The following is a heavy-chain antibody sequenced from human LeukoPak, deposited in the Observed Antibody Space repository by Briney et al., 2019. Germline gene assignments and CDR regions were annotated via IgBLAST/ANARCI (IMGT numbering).Heavy chain of an antibody. CDR2: IFRGDGT. CDR1: GFIVSTNY. CDR3: VKEVPVSTIYD. Sequence: GGSLRLSCVASGFIVSTNYMSWVRQAPGKGLEWVAVIFRGDGTYHADSVKGRFTISRDASKNTVYLHMNSLTAEDTAIYYCVKEVPVSTIYDWGQGVLATVSS. D-gene: IGHD1-1*01. V-gene: IGHV3-66*01. J-gene: IGHJ4*02.